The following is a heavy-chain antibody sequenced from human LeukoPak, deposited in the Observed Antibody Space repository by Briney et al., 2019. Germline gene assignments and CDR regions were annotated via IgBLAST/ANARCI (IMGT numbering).Heavy chain of an antibody. CDR3: ARRGGVAGTYYYYMDV. J-gene: IGHJ6*03. CDR2: IYPGDSDT. V-gene: IGHV5-51*01. D-gene: IGHD6-19*01. Sequence: GESLKISCKGSGYSFTSYWIGWVRQMPGKGLEWMGIIYPGDSDTRYSPSFQGQVTISADKSISTAYLQWSSLKASDTATYYCARRGGVAGTYYYYMDVWGKGTTVTISS. CDR1: GYSFTSYW.